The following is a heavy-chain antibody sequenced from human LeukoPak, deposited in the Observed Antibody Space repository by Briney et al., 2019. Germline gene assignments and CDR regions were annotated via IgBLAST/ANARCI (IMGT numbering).Heavy chain of an antibody. V-gene: IGHV3-23*01. D-gene: IGHD6-13*01. Sequence: GGSLRLSCAASGFTFSSYAMSWVRQAPGKGLEWVSAISGSGGSTYYADSVKGRFTISRDNSKNTLYLQMSSLRTEDTALYYCAKEWGDYSSSWFPFFFDYWGQGTLVTVSS. CDR1: GFTFSSYA. CDR2: ISGSGGST. J-gene: IGHJ4*02. CDR3: AKEWGDYSSSWFPFFFDY.